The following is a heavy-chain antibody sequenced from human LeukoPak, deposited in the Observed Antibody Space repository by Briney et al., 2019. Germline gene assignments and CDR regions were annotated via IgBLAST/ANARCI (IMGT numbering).Heavy chain of an antibody. CDR3: ARNRGYDTAVVYFDY. CDR2: ISYDGSNK. D-gene: IGHD5-18*01. V-gene: IGHV3-30*04. Sequence: GRSLRLSCAASGFTFSSYAMHWVRQAPGKGLEWVAVISYDGSNKYYADSVKGRFTISRDNSKNTLYLQMNSLRAEDTAVYYCARNRGYDTAVVYFDYWGQGTLVTVSS. CDR1: GFTFSSYA. J-gene: IGHJ4*02.